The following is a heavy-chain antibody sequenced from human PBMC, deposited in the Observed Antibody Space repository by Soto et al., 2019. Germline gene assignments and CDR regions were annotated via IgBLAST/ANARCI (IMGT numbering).Heavy chain of an antibody. J-gene: IGHJ6*03. CDR1: GGSISSSSYY. D-gene: IGHD2-2*01. V-gene: IGHV4-39*01. CDR2: IYYSGST. Sequence: SETLSLTCTVSGGSISSSSYYWGWIRQPPGKGLEWIGSIYYSGSTYYNPSLKSRVTISVDTSKNQFSLKLSSVTAADTAVYYCARQPYGCSSTSCYYYYYMDVWGKGTTVTVSS. CDR3: ARQPYGCSSTSCYYYYYMDV.